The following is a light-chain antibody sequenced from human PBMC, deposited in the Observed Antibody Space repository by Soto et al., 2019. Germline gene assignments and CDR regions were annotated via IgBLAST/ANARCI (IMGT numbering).Light chain of an antibody. V-gene: IGKV1-5*03. CDR2: KAS. CDR3: QQYNTWT. Sequence: DIQMTQSPSTVSASVGDRVTITCRASQSISNWLAWYQQKPGKAPKLLIYKASNLESGVPSRFSGSGSGTEFTLTISSLQPDDFATYYCQQYNTWTFGQGTKVDIK. J-gene: IGKJ1*01. CDR1: QSISNW.